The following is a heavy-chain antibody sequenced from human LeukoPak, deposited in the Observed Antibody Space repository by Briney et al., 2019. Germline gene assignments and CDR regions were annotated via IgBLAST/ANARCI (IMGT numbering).Heavy chain of an antibody. J-gene: IGHJ4*02. CDR3: AKAPSGSYVPFEF. CDR1: GFTFSSHV. CDR2: ISGGSNT. V-gene: IGHV3-23*01. Sequence: GGSLRLSSAASGFTFSSHVMNWGRHAPRKWLDWVSVISGGSNTYYADSVKGRFTISRDNSKNTLYLQMNSLRAEDTAVYYCAKAPSGSYVPFEFWGQGTLVTVSS. D-gene: IGHD1-26*01.